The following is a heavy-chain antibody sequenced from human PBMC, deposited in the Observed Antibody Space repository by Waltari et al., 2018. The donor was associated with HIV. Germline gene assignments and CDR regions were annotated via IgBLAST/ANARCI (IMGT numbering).Heavy chain of an antibody. V-gene: IGHV1-69*06. CDR2: SIPICGTA. CDR1: GGTFSSYA. D-gene: IGHD1-26*01. J-gene: IGHJ3*02. CDR3: ARDWTTEWELVRYGAFDI. Sequence: QVQLVQSGAEVKKPGSSVKVSCKASGGTFSSYAISWVRQAPGQGLEWMGGSIPICGTANYAQKLQGRVTITADKSTSTAYMELSSLRSEDTAVYYCARDWTTEWELVRYGAFDIWGQGTMVTVSS.